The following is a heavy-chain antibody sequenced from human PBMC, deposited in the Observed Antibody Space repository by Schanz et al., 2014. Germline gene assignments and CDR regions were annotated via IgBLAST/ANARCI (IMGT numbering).Heavy chain of an antibody. CDR1: GFTFSIYG. Sequence: EVQLLESGGGLVQPGGSLRLSCAASGFTFSIYGMSWVRQAPGKGLEWVSRMIGSGSSVFYADSVKGRFTISRDNSKNTLYLQMNSLRDEDTAMYYCARAQGVIRLYYGVDVWGQGTTVTVSS. D-gene: IGHD3-10*01. J-gene: IGHJ6*02. CDR2: MIGSGSSV. CDR3: ARAQGVIRLYYGVDV. V-gene: IGHV3-23*01.